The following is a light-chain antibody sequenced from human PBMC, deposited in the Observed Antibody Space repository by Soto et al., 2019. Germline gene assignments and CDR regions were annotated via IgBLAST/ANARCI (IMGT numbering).Light chain of an antibody. CDR3: QVWDTSTAF. CDR1: NIGTKN. CDR2: NDN. Sequence: SYELTQSLSVSVALGQTARIPCGGTNIGTKNVHWYQQKPGQAPVLVIYNDNSRPSGIPERVSGSNSGSTATPTISRAQAGDEADYYCQVWDTSTAFFGGGTKLTVL. J-gene: IGLJ2*01. V-gene: IGLV3-9*01.